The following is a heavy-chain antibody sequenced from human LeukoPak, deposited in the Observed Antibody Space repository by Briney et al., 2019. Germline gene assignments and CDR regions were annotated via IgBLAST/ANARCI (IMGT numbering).Heavy chain of an antibody. CDR3: ARGSDSSGYYLANEKPEFDY. D-gene: IGHD3-22*01. CDR1: GGSISSGSYY. J-gene: IGHJ4*02. V-gene: IGHV4-30-2*01. Sequence: SQTLSLTCTVSGGSISSGSYYWSWIRQPPGKGLEWIGYIYHSGSTYYNPSLKSRVTISVDRSKNQFSLKLSSVTAADTAVYYCARGSDSSGYYLANEKPEFDYWGQGTLVTVSS. CDR2: IYHSGST.